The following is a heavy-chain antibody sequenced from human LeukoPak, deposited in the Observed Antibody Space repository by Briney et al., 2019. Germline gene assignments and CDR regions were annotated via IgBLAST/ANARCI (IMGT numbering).Heavy chain of an antibody. CDR1: GYTFTDYH. CDR2: INLNSGST. J-gene: IGHJ4*02. V-gene: IGHV1-2*02. Sequence: ASVKVSCTASGYTFTDYHLHWVRQAPGQGLEWMGWINLNSGSTKYAHKFQGRVTMTRDTSISTAYMELSRLRSDDTAVFYCARVVKYSGYDLTVDYWGQGTLVTVSS. D-gene: IGHD5-12*01. CDR3: ARVVKYSGYDLTVDY.